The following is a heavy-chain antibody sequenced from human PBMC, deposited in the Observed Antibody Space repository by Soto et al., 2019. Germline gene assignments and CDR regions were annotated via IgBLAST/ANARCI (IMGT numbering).Heavy chain of an antibody. Sequence: QVQLVESGGGVVQPGRSLRLSCEASGFTFSSYGMHWVRQAPGKGLEWVAVIWYDGSNKYYADSVKGRFTISRDNSKNTLYLQMNSLRAEDTAVYYCARDLTTEPYYYYYGMDVWGQGTTVTVSS. CDR3: ARDLTTEPYYYYYGMDV. D-gene: IGHD3-22*01. CDR2: IWYDGSNK. V-gene: IGHV3-33*01. CDR1: GFTFSSYG. J-gene: IGHJ6*02.